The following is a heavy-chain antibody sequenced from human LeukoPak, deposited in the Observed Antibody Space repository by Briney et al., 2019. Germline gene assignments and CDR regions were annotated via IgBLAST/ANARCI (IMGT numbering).Heavy chain of an antibody. Sequence: SETLSLTCTVSGGSISSSSYYWGWIRQPPGKGLEWIGSIYYSGSTYYNPSLKSRVTISVDTSKNQFSLKLGSVTAADTAVYYCARRLRAATTDFDYWGQGTLVTVSS. J-gene: IGHJ4*02. V-gene: IGHV4-39*01. D-gene: IGHD6-25*01. CDR3: ARRLRAATTDFDY. CDR1: GGSISSSSYY. CDR2: IYYSGST.